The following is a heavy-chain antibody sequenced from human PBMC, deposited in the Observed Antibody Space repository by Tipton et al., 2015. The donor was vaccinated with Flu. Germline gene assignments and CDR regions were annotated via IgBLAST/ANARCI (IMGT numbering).Heavy chain of an antibody. CDR3: ARGSGSGTDVTFYF. V-gene: IGHV4-39*07. D-gene: IGHD3-10*01. CDR1: GGSISSSSYY. J-gene: IGHJ4*02. Sequence: TLSLTCTVSGGSISSSSYYWGWIRQPPGKGLEWIGSIYYSGSTYYNPSLKSRVTISVDTSKNQFSLKLSSVTAADTAVYYCARGSGSGTDVTFYFWGQETLVTVSS. CDR2: IYYSGST.